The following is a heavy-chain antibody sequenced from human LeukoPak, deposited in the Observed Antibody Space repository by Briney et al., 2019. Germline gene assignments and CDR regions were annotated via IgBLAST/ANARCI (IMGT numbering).Heavy chain of an antibody. CDR1: GFNPSAFP. Sequence: GGSLRLSCSVSGFNPSAFPMHWVRQAPGKGLEYLSIISADGTNTYYADSVKARFTISRDNSKNRLYLHMSGLTTEDTAVYYCVSLLNWGQGTLVSVSS. CDR2: ISADGTNT. V-gene: IGHV3-64D*06. CDR3: VSLLN. J-gene: IGHJ4*02.